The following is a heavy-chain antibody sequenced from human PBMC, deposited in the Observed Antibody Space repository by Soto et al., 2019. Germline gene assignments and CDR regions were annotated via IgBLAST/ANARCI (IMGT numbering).Heavy chain of an antibody. CDR2: IYPDESDT. V-gene: IGHV5-51*01. J-gene: IGHJ6*02. D-gene: IGHD5-12*01. CDR1: GYRFTKYC. Sequence: LGDSLNSSCKGSGYRFTKYCIGWVRQKNGKGLEWMAIIYPDESDTRYSPSFQGQVTISADKSISTAYLQWSSLKASDTAMCYCVRMGFSGGGYLSYYYYGMDIWGQGTTVTVSS. CDR3: VRMGFSGGGYLSYYYYGMDI.